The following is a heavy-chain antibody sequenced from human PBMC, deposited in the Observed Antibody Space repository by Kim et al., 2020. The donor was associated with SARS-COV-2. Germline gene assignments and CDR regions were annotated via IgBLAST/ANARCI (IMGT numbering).Heavy chain of an antibody. Sequence: SETLSLTCAVSGGSISSGGYSWSWIRQPPGKGLEWIGYIYHSGSTYYNPSLKSRVTISVDRSKNQFSLKLSSVTAADTAVYYCARGNYYGSGSYYTKGYCYGMDVWGQGTTVTVSS. CDR2: IYHSGST. V-gene: IGHV4-30-2*01. J-gene: IGHJ6*02. CDR1: GGSISSGGYS. CDR3: ARGNYYGSGSYYTKGYCYGMDV. D-gene: IGHD3-10*01.